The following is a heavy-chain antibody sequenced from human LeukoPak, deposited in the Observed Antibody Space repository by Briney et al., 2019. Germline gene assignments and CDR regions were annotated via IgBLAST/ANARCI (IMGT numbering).Heavy chain of an antibody. CDR2: IHYSGST. CDR1: GGSIRSNSYY. J-gene: IGHJ6*03. D-gene: IGHD6-19*01. V-gene: IGHV4-39*07. Sequence: SETLSLTCTVSGGSIRSNSYYWGWIRQPPGKGLEWIGSIHYSGSTYYNPSLKSRVTISVDTSKNQFSPKLSSVTAADTAVYYCAREDDSSGWYGSYYYYYMDVWGKGTTVTVSS. CDR3: AREDDSSGWYGSYYYYYMDV.